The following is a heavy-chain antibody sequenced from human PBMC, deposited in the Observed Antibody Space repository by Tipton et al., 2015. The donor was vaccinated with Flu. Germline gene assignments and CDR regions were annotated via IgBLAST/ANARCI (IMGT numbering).Heavy chain of an antibody. CDR2: IYPSGTT. D-gene: IGHD3-3*01. V-gene: IGHV4-39*07. CDR1: SGSIRSTNYF. Sequence: TLSLTCTVSSGSIRSTNYFYAWIRQPPGKRLELIGSIYPSGTTYYNPSLKSRVTTSVDTSKNHFSLELISVTAADTAVYFCARARRFLEWQFYYYYMDVWGKGTPVTVSS. CDR3: ARARRFLEWQFYYYYMDV. J-gene: IGHJ6*03.